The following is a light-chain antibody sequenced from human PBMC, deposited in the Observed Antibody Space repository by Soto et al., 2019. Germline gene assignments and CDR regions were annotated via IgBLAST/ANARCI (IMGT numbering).Light chain of an antibody. V-gene: IGLV2-23*01. CDR2: EGN. J-gene: IGLJ1*01. CDR3: CSYASSSTYV. CDR1: SSDVGSYNL. Sequence: QSVLTQPASVSGSPGQSITMSCTGTSSDVGSYNLVSWFQHHPGKAPKLMIYEGNKRPSGVSNRFSGSKSGNTASLTISGLQAEDEADYYCCSYASSSTYVFGTGTKAPS.